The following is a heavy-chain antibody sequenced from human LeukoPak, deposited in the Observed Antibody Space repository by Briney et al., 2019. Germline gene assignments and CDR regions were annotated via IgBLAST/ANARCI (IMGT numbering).Heavy chain of an antibody. CDR3: ARGGGDYGGNRWFDP. V-gene: IGHV3-7*01. D-gene: IGHD4-23*01. J-gene: IGHJ5*02. CDR2: IKQDGSEK. CDR1: GFTFSSYW. Sequence: GGSLRLSCAASGFTFSSYWMSWVRQAPGKGLEWVANIKQDGSEKYYVDSVKGRFTISRDNAKNSLYLQMNSLRAEDTAVYYCARGGGDYGGNRWFDPWGQGTLVTVSS.